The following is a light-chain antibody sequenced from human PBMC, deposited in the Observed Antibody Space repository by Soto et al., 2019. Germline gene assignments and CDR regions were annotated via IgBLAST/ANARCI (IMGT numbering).Light chain of an antibody. CDR3: SAYTSTNTLA. V-gene: IGLV2-14*01. CDR1: SSDVVGYNY. J-gene: IGLJ2*01. CDR2: EVT. Sequence: QSALTQPASVSGSPGQSITISCTATSSDVVGYNYVSWYQHHPGKAPKLIIYEVTNRPSGVSYRFSGSRSDNTASLTISGLQADDEAAYYCSAYTSTNTLAFGGGTKLTVL.